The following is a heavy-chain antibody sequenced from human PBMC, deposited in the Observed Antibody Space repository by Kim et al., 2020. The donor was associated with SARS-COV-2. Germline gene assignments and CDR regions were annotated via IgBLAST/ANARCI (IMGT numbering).Heavy chain of an antibody. D-gene: IGHD6-13*01. CDR3: ARARRSPPTQYSSSWYHY. Sequence: ASVKVSCKASGYTFTSYAMNWVRQAPGQGLEWMGWINTNTGNPTYAQGFTGRFVFSLETSVSTAYLQISSLKAEDTAVYYCARARRSPPTQYSSSWYHYWGQGGLVTVAS. V-gene: IGHV7-4-1*02. J-gene: IGHJ4*02. CDR2: INTNTGNP. CDR1: GYTFTSYA.